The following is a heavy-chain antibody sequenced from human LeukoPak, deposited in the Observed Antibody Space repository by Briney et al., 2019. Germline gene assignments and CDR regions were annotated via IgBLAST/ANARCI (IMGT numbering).Heavy chain of an antibody. CDR1: GGSLSGYY. CDR3: ARGLGVVTATLDY. CDR2: IYYSGTT. Sequence: SETLSLTCTVSGGSLSGYYWSWIRQPPGKGLEWIGYIYYSGTTKYNPSLESRVSISVDTSKNQFSLKLSSVTAADTAVYYCARGLGVVTATLDYWGQGTLVTVSS. V-gene: IGHV4-59*01. J-gene: IGHJ4*02. D-gene: IGHD2-21*02.